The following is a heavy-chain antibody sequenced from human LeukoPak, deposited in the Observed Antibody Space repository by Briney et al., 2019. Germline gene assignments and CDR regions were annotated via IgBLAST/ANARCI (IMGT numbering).Heavy chain of an antibody. CDR3: ARGQDIVATMLDY. CDR2: IIPILGIA. Sequence: ASVKVSCKASGGTFSSYAISWVRQAPGQGLEWMGRIIPILGIANYAQKFQGRVTITADKSTSTAYMELSSLRSEDTAVYYCARGQDIVATMLDYWGQGTLVTVSS. V-gene: IGHV1-69*04. J-gene: IGHJ4*02. D-gene: IGHD5-12*01. CDR1: GGTFSSYA.